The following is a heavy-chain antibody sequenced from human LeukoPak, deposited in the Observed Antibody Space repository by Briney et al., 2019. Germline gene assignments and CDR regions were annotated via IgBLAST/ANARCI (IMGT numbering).Heavy chain of an antibody. Sequence: PSETLSLTCTVSGGSISSYYWSWIRQPPGKGLEWIGYIYYSGSTNYNPSLKSRVTISVDTSKNQLSLKLSSVTAADTAVYYCARGGGYYGSGSYLHWGQGTLVTVSS. CDR2: IYYSGST. CDR1: GGSISSYY. J-gene: IGHJ4*02. CDR3: ARGGGYYGSGSYLH. V-gene: IGHV4-59*01. D-gene: IGHD3-10*01.